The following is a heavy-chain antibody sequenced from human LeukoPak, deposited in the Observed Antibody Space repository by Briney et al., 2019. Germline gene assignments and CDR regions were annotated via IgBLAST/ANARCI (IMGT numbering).Heavy chain of an antibody. Sequence: GGSLRLSCATSGFTFSSYEMNWVRQAPGKGLEWISYITTSGTSTYYADSVKGRFTISRDNGKTALSLRMNSLRAEDTAVYYCVVHSATSCYWGQGTLVSVSS. CDR3: VVHSATSCY. D-gene: IGHD1-26*01. V-gene: IGHV3-48*03. CDR1: GFTFSSYE. J-gene: IGHJ4*02. CDR2: ITTSGTST.